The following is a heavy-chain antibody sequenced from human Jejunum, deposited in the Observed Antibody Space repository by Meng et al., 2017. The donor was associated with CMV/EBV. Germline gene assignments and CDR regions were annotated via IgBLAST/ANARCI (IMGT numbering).Heavy chain of an antibody. J-gene: IGHJ4*02. D-gene: IGHD1-26*01. CDR2: IIPVFAPP. CDR1: GSTFSNSA. Sequence: SCKASGSTFSNSATSWVRQAPGQGLEWMGNIIPVFAPPPYHHPVQGRVTITADRSTNTAYMELSSLRSDDTAIYYCAGGLGGTIDYWGQGTLVTVSS. CDR3: AGGLGGTIDY. V-gene: IGHV1-69*06.